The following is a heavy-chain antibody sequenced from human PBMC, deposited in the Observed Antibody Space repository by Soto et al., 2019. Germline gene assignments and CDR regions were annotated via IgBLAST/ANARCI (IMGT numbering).Heavy chain of an antibody. Sequence: HGDSLKISWKASGYNFTAFWLHWVRQMPGRGMEWRVKIDPTDSYANYSPSFEGHVTISTDNSISTAYLQWSSLRASATALYFCARVYKNWFDSWAQGTMVTFSS. CDR1: GYNFTAFW. D-gene: IGHD1-1*01. CDR3: ARVYKNWFDS. V-gene: IGHV5-10-1*01. CDR2: IDPTDSYA. J-gene: IGHJ5*01.